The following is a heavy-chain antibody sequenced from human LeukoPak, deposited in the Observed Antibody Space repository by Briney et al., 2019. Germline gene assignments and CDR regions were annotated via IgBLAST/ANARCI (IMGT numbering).Heavy chain of an antibody. CDR2: IYYSGST. CDR1: GGSISSYY. D-gene: IGHD3-3*01. Sequence: SETLSLTCTVSGGSISSYYWSWIRQPPGKGLEWIGYIYYSGSTNYNPSLKSRVTISVDTSKNQFSLKLSSVTAADTAVYYCARAATIFGVVIIRRGYYFDYWGQGTLVTVSS. J-gene: IGHJ4*02. V-gene: IGHV4-59*01. CDR3: ARAATIFGVVIIRRGYYFDY.